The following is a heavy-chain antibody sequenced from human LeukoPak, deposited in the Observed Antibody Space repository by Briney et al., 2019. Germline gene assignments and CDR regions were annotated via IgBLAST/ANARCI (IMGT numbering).Heavy chain of an antibody. CDR2: FYYSGIT. CDR3: ARHEGVSGYYPLDY. V-gene: IGHV4-59*08. Sequence: SETLSLTCTVSGGSISSNYWIWMRQPPGKGLEWIGYFYYSGITTYNPSLKSRVTISVDTSKNQFSLKLSSVTAADTAIYYCARHEGVSGYYPLDYWGRGTLVTVSS. J-gene: IGHJ4*02. CDR1: GGSISSNY. D-gene: IGHD3-22*01.